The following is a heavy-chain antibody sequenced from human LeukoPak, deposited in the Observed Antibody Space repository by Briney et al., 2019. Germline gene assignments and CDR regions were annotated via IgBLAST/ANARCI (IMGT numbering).Heavy chain of an antibody. D-gene: IGHD2-15*01. CDR3: ATTDNAIAGPY. V-gene: IGHV3-7*01. CDR2: IKEDGSAK. CDR1: GFTFSSYW. Sequence: PGGSLRLSCAASGFTFSSYWMTWVRPAPGKGLEWVANIKEDGSAKFYADSVKGRFTISRDNAKKSLYLQMDSLRVEDTALYYCATTDNAIAGPYWGQGALVTVSS. J-gene: IGHJ4*02.